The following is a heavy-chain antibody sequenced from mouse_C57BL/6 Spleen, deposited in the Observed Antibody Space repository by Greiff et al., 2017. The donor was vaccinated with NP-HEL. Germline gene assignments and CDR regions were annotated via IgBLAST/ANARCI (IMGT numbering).Heavy chain of an antibody. D-gene: IGHD1-1*01. V-gene: IGHV1-55*01. CDR3: ASNYGSSHWYCDV. CDR2: IYPGSGST. Sequence: VQLQQPGAELVKPGASVKMSCKASGYTFTSYWITWVKQRPGQGLEWIGDIYPGSGSTNYNEKFKSKATLTVDTSSSTAYMQLSSLTSEDSAVYYCASNYGSSHWYCDVWGTGTTVTVSS. J-gene: IGHJ1*03. CDR1: GYTFTSYW.